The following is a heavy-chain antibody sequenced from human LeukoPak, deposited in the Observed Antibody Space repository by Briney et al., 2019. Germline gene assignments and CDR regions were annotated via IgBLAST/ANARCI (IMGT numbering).Heavy chain of an antibody. CDR1: GYSFASYW. J-gene: IGHJ4*02. Sequence: GESLKISCKGSGYSFASYWIVWVRQMPGKGLECMGIIYPGDADTRYRPSFQGQVTISADKSISTAYLQWSGLKTPDTATYYCATTTTRGIPHYFDYWGQGTLVTVSS. V-gene: IGHV5-51*01. CDR2: IYPGDADT. CDR3: ATTTTRGIPHYFDY. D-gene: IGHD1-1*01.